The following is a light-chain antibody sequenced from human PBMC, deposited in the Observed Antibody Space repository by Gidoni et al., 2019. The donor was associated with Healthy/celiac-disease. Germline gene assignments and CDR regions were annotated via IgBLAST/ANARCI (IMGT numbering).Light chain of an antibody. V-gene: IGKV1-39*01. J-gene: IGKJ1*01. Sequence: DIQMTQSPSSLSASVGGRVTITCRASQSISSYLNWYQQKPGKAPKLLIYAASSLQSGVPSRFSGSGSGTDFTLTISSLQPEDFATYYCQQSYSTPWTFXXXTKVEIK. CDR2: AAS. CDR1: QSISSY. CDR3: QQSYSTPWT.